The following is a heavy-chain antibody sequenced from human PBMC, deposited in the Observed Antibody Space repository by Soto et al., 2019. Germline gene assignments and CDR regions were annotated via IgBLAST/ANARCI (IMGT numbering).Heavy chain of an antibody. CDR2: ISSNGGST. Sequence: GGSLRLSCSASGFTFSSYAMHWVRQAPGKGLEYVSAISSNGGSTYYADSVKGRFTISRDNSKNTLYLQMSSLRAEDTAVYYCALDTPPGYYYDSSGPGAFDIWGQGTMVT. D-gene: IGHD3-22*01. V-gene: IGHV3-64D*08. CDR1: GFTFSSYA. J-gene: IGHJ3*02. CDR3: ALDTPPGYYYDSSGPGAFDI.